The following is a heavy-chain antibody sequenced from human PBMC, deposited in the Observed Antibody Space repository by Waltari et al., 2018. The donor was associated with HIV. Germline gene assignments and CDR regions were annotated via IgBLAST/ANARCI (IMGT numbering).Heavy chain of an antibody. V-gene: IGHV7-4-1*02. CDR3: ARHGSGTDAFDI. Sequence: QVQLVQSGSELKKPGASVKVSCKASGYTFSTYPMNWVRQAPGQGLEWMGWINTHTGNPAYAQGFTGRFVFSLDSSVRTTYLQISNLKAEDTALYYCARHGSGTDAFDIWGQGTMVTVSS. CDR1: GYTFSTYP. CDR2: INTHTGNP. D-gene: IGHD3-10*01. J-gene: IGHJ3*02.